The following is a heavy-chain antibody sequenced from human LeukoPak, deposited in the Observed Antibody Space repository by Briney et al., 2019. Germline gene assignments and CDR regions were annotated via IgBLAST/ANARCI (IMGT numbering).Heavy chain of an antibody. CDR3: ARPYGAGPYNLAY. Sequence: GESLKISCKGSGYSFTSYWIGWVRQMPGKGLEWMGIIYPGDSDTRYSPSFQGQVTISADRSISTAYLQWSSLKASDTAVYFCARPYGAGPYNLAYWGQGTLVTVSS. D-gene: IGHD4-17*01. J-gene: IGHJ4*02. V-gene: IGHV5-51*01. CDR1: GYSFTSYW. CDR2: IYPGDSDT.